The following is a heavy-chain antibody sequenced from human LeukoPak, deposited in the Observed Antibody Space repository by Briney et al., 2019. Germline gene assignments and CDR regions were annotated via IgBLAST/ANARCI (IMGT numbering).Heavy chain of an antibody. Sequence: PGGSLRLSCAASGFTFSSYAMHWVRQAPGKGLEYVSAISSNGGSTYYADSVKGRFTISRDNSKNTLYLQMGSLRAEDMAVYCCARATRYCSSTSCPLDYWGQGTLVTVSS. CDR2: ISSNGGST. V-gene: IGHV3-64*02. J-gene: IGHJ4*02. CDR1: GFTFSSYA. CDR3: ARATRYCSSTSCPLDY. D-gene: IGHD2-2*01.